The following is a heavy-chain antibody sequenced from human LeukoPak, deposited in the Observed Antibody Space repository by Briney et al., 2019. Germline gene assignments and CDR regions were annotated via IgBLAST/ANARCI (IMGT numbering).Heavy chain of an antibody. CDR1: GGSISSYY. CDR3: ARDRWRIAVAADGGDAFDI. V-gene: IGHV4-59*01. D-gene: IGHD6-19*01. J-gene: IGHJ3*02. Sequence: PSETLSLTCTVSGGSISSYYWSWIRQPPGKGLEWIGYTYYSGSTNYNPSPKSRVTISVDTSKNQFSLKLSSVTAADTAVYYCARDRWRIAVAADGGDAFDIWGQGTMVTVSS. CDR2: TYYSGST.